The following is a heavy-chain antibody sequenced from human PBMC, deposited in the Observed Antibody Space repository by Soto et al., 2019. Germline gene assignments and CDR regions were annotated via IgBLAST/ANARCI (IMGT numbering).Heavy chain of an antibody. CDR1: GGSISSYY. Sequence: SSETLSLTCTVSGGSISSYYWSWIRQPPGKGLEWIGYIYYSGSTNYNPSLKSRVTIPVDTSKNQFSLKLSSVTAADTAVYYCASMLRTLDYWGQGTLVTVSS. D-gene: IGHD2-8*01. V-gene: IGHV4-59*01. CDR2: IYYSGST. CDR3: ASMLRTLDY. J-gene: IGHJ4*02.